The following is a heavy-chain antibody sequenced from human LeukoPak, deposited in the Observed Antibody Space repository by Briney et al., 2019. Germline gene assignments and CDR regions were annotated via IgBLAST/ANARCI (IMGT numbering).Heavy chain of an antibody. CDR1: GFTFDNYG. CDR2: INRNGGST. Sequence: PGGSLRPSCAASGFTFDNYGMSWVRQAPGKGLEWVGGINRNGGSTGYADSVKGRFTISRDNAKNSLYLQMNSLRAEDTALYYCAREMVVAATPSMDVWGKGNTVTVSS. J-gene: IGHJ6*03. V-gene: IGHV3-20*04. CDR3: AREMVVAATPSMDV. D-gene: IGHD2-15*01.